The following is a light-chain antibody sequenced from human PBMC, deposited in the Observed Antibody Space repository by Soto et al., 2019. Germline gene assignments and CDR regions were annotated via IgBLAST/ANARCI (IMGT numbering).Light chain of an antibody. V-gene: IGKV3-15*01. CDR2: SAS. Sequence: EVVMTQSPATLSESPGERATLSCRASQSVSSSLAWYQQKPGQSPRLLMYSASTRATGIPARFSGSGSGTEFTLTINSLQSEDFAVYYCQQYIYWPRTFGQGTKVENK. CDR3: QQYIYWPRT. CDR1: QSVSSS. J-gene: IGKJ1*01.